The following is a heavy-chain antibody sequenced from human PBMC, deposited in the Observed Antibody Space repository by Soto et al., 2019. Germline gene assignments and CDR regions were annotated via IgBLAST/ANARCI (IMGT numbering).Heavy chain of an antibody. Sequence: QVQLVQSGAEVKKPGASVKVSCKASVYTFTSYGISWVRQAPGQGLEWMGWISAYNGNTNYAQKLQGSVTMTTDTSTSTAYMELRSLRSDDTAVYYGARDSLPASSGWYHGFDPWGQGTLVTVSS. J-gene: IGHJ5*02. CDR3: ARDSLPASSGWYHGFDP. D-gene: IGHD6-19*01. V-gene: IGHV1-18*04. CDR2: ISAYNGNT. CDR1: VYTFTSYG.